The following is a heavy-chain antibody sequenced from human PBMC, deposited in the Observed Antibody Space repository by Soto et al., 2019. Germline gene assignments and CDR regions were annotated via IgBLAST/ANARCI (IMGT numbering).Heavy chain of an antibody. CDR3: ARHSLALRKNNWFDP. D-gene: IGHD3-3*02. V-gene: IGHV4-39*01. CDR1: GDSVISSECY. Sequence: LCKTVKVCGDSVISSECYWGWVRQPPGKGLEWIGSIFYLGSSYYNPSLKSRVTMSVDTSKNQFSLRLRSVTAADTALYFCARHSLALRKNNWFDPWGQGIMVTLSS. J-gene: IGHJ5*02. CDR2: IFYLGSS.